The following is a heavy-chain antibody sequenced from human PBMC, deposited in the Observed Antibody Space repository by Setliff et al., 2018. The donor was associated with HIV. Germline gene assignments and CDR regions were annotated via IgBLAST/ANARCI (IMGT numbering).Heavy chain of an antibody. Sequence: PGGSLRLSCAASGFTFSSAWMGWVRQAPAKEREWVANKSPDGSATYYVDSVKCRFTISRDNAKNSLYLQLNSLRVEDTAVYYCAKLQEGHVYSHYDSWGQGTMVTVSS. CDR1: GFTFSSAW. J-gene: IGHJ4*02. CDR3: AKLQEGHVYSHYDS. D-gene: IGHD2-21*01. CDR2: KSPDGSAT. V-gene: IGHV3-7*01.